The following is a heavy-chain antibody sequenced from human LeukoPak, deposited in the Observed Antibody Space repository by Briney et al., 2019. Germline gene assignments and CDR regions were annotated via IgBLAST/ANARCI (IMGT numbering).Heavy chain of an antibody. CDR1: GYSISSGYY. CDR3: ARVAGTMIVVVTSFDY. J-gene: IGHJ4*02. Sequence: PSETLSLTCTVSGYSISSGYYWGWIQQPPGKGLEWIGSIYHSGSTYYNPSLKSRVTISVDTSKNQFSLKLSSVTAADTAVYYCARVAGTMIVVVTSFDYWGQGTLVTVSS. D-gene: IGHD3-22*01. CDR2: IYHSGST. V-gene: IGHV4-38-2*02.